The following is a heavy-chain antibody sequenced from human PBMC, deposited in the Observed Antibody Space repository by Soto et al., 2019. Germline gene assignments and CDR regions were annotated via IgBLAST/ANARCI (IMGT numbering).Heavy chain of an antibody. CDR3: ATHYYDSSGYYYVVAFEI. V-gene: IGHV1-24*01. Sequence: ASVKVSCKVSGYTLTELSMHWVRQAPGKGLEWMGGFDPEDGETIYAQKFQGRVTMTEDTSTDTAYMELSSLRSEDTAVYYCATHYYDSSGYYYVVAFEIWGQGTMVTVSS. D-gene: IGHD3-22*01. CDR2: FDPEDGET. J-gene: IGHJ3*02. CDR1: GYTLTELS.